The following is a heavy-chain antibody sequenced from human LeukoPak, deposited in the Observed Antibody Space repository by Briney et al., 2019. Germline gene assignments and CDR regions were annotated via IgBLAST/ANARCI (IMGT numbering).Heavy chain of an antibody. Sequence: PGGSLRLSCAASGFTFSSCAMSWVRQAPGKGLEWVSAISGGGGSTYNADSVKGRFTISRDNSKNTLYLQMNSLRVEDTAVYYCVKGVGSGSYYKLDYWGQGTLVTVSS. D-gene: IGHD3-10*01. J-gene: IGHJ4*02. CDR3: VKGVGSGSYYKLDY. V-gene: IGHV3-23*01. CDR2: ISGGGGST. CDR1: GFTFSSCA.